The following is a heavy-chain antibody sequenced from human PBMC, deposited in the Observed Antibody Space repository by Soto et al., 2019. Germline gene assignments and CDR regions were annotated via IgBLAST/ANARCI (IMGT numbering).Heavy chain of an antibody. D-gene: IGHD5-18*01. CDR2: IYYSGST. CDR1: GGSSSIYY. J-gene: IGHJ4*02. CDR3: ARGPTINTALVKYYFDY. Sequence: SETLSLTCTVSGGSSSIYYWSCIRQPPGKGLEWIGYIYYSGSTKYHPSLKSRVTISVDTSKNQFSLKLSSVTAADTAVYYCARGPTINTALVKYYFDYWGQGVLVTRSS. V-gene: IGHV4-59*01.